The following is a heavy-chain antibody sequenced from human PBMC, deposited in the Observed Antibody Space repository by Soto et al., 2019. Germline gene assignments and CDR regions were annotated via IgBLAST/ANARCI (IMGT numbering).Heavy chain of an antibody. CDR3: AREPNYVFWSGYYGALYFDV. CDR2: TYYRSKWYN. V-gene: IGHV6-1*01. J-gene: IGHJ4*02. D-gene: IGHD3-3*01. Sequence: SQTLSLTCAISGDSVSSNSAAWNWIRQSPSRGLEWLGRTYYRSKWYNDYAVSVKSRITINPDTSKNQFSLQLNSVTPEDTAVYYCAREPNYVFWSGYYGALYFDVWGQGTLVTVSS. CDR1: GDSVSSNSAA.